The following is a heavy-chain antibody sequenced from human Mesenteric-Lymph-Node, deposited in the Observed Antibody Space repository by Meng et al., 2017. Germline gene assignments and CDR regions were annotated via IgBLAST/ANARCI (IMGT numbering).Heavy chain of an antibody. J-gene: IGHJ4*02. D-gene: IGHD3-16*01. Sequence: QVQLVQSGAEVKKPGSSVKVSCKASGGKFTSFVFNWVRRAPGQGLEWMGGIIPILGTTNYAEKFRGRLTISADTSARTAYMELTSLNSDDTAVYYCARLDLGLAHWGQGTLVTVSS. CDR3: ARLDLGLAH. CDR1: GGKFTSFV. CDR2: IIPILGTT. V-gene: IGHV1-69*10.